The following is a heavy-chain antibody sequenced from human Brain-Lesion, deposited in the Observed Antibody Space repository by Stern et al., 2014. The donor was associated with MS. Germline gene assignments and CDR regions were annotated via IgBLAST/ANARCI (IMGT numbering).Heavy chain of an antibody. V-gene: IGHV4-61*02. D-gene: IGHD5-18*01. CDR2: IHPSGSA. Sequence: VQLVESGPGLVKPSQTLSLTCTVSGGSISSGSDYWSWIRQPVGKGLECIGRIHPSGSAFYTPSLKSRVTISTAPSMNQFSLELNSATAADTAIYYCASGYRIFDYWGQGILVTVSS. CDR1: GGSISSGSDY. CDR3: ASGYRIFDY. J-gene: IGHJ4*02.